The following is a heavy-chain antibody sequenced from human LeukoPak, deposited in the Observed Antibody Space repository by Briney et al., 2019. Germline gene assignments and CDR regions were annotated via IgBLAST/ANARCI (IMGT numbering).Heavy chain of an antibody. J-gene: IGHJ4*02. CDR1: GGSISSYY. Sequence: KPSETLSLTCTVPGGSISSYYWSWIRQPAGKGLEWIGRIYTSGSTNYNPSLKSRVTMSVDTSKNQFSLKLSSVTAADTAVYYCARTWYGSGSYYPFDCWGQGTLVTVSS. V-gene: IGHV4-4*07. CDR2: IYTSGST. D-gene: IGHD3-10*01. CDR3: ARTWYGSGSYYPFDC.